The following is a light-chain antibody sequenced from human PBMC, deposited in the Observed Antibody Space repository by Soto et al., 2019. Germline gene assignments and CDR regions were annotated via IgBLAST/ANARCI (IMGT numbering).Light chain of an antibody. CDR1: QNISSS. Sequence: DIQMTQSPSSLSASVRDRVTVTCRASQNISSSLNWYQQKPGEAPRVLIYAASNLQSGVPSRFSGSGSGTDFNLTISSLQPEDFATSFCQQSYSHTWTFCQGTKVEIK. CDR3: QQSYSHTWT. CDR2: AAS. V-gene: IGKV1-39*01. J-gene: IGKJ1*01.